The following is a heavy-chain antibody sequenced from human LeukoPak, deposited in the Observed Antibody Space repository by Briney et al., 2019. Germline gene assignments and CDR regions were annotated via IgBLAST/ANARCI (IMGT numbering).Heavy chain of an antibody. CDR1: GYTFTSYD. Sequence: GASVKVSCKASGYTFTSYDINWVRQATGQGLEWMGWMNPNSGNTDYAQKFQGRVTMTRNTSITTAYMELSSLRSEDTAVYYCARAQRYCGSTSCYAPVAFWGQGTLATVSS. V-gene: IGHV1-8*01. J-gene: IGHJ4*02. D-gene: IGHD2-2*01. CDR2: MNPNSGNT. CDR3: ARAQRYCGSTSCYAPVAF.